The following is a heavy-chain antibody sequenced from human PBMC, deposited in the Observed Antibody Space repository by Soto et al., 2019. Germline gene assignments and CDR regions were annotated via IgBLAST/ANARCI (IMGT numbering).Heavy chain of an antibody. CDR1: GFIFSRYG. D-gene: IGHD3-10*01. CDR2: ISYDGRNK. CDR3: AKTDRKLPLWFTIGDV. V-gene: IGHV3-30*18. J-gene: IGHJ6*02. Sequence: GGSLRLSCSASGFIFSRYGMHWVRQAPGKGLEGVAVISYDGRNKYYTSSVKGRFTISRDNSKNTLFLQMSSLRTEDTAVYFCAKTDRKLPLWFTIGDVWGQGTTVT.